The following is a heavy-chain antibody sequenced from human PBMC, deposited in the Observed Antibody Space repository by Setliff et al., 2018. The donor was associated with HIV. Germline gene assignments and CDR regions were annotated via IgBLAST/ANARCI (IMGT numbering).Heavy chain of an antibody. CDR3: ARDGPIAAAGTEGLWFDP. CDR2: IIPIFGTA. J-gene: IGHJ5*02. D-gene: IGHD6-13*01. V-gene: IGHV1-69*13. Sequence: ASLKVSCKASGGTFSSYAISWVRQAPGQGLEWMGGIIPIFGTANYAQKFQGRVTITADESTSTAYMELSSLRSEDTAVYYCARDGPIAAAGTEGLWFDPWGQGTLVTV. CDR1: GGTFSSYA.